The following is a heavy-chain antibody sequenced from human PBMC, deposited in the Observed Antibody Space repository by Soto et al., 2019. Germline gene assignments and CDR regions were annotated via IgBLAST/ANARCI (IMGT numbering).Heavy chain of an antibody. V-gene: IGHV1-69*08. Sequence: ASVKVSCKASGYTFTRYTMNWVRQAPGQRLEWMGWINPDNGTANYAQKFQGRVTITADKSTSTAYMELSSLRSEGTAVYYCASRSSGDCSGGSCYSELSYYGMDVWGQGTTVTVSS. CDR3: ASRSSGDCSGGSCYSELSYYGMDV. D-gene: IGHD2-15*01. J-gene: IGHJ6*02. CDR1: GYTFTRYT. CDR2: INPDNGTA.